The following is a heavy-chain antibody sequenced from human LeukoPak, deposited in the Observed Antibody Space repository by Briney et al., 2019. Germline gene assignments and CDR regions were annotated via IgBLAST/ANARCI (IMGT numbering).Heavy chain of an antibody. CDR1: GGSFSGYY. V-gene: IGHV4-34*01. D-gene: IGHD3-22*01. CDR2: INHSGST. J-gene: IGHJ3*02. CDR3: ARAFYDSPGAFDI. Sequence: SETLSRTCAVYGGSFSGYYWSWIRQPPGKGLEWIGEINHSGSTNYNPSLKSRVTISVDTSKNQFSLKLSSVTAADTAVYYCARAFYDSPGAFDIWGQGTMVTVSS.